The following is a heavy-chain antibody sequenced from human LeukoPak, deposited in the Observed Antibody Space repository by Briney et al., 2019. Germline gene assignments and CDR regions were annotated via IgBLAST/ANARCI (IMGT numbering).Heavy chain of an antibody. CDR2: IKQDGSEK. V-gene: IGHV3-7*03. Sequence: PGGSLRLSCAASGFTISGYWMSWVRQAPGKGLEWVANIKQDGSEKYYVDSVKGRFTISRDNAKNSLYLQMNSLRAEDTAVYYCARDWGPWTYYYGMDVWGQGTTVTVSS. CDR3: ARDWGPWTYYYGMDV. CDR1: GFTISGYW. D-gene: IGHD3-16*01. J-gene: IGHJ6*02.